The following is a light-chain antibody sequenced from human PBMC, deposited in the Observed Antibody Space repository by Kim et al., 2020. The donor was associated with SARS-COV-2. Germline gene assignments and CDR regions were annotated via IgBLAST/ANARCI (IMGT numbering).Light chain of an antibody. CDR3: QRVA. Sequence: SPSSLSASVGDRVTITCRASQVITGGLAWYQQKPGKTLKLLIYEVSTLQSGVPSRFSGSGSGTDFTLTINRLQPEDFATYYCQRVAFGGGTKLEI. J-gene: IGKJ4*02. CDR1: QVITGG. V-gene: IGKV1-13*02. CDR2: EVS.